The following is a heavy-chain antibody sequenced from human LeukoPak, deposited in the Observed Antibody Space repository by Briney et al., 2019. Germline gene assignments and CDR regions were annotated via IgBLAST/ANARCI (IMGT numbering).Heavy chain of an antibody. V-gene: IGHV3-23*01. J-gene: IGHJ4*02. CDR1: GFTFNNYA. D-gene: IGHD1-20*01. CDR3: ARRSHLTGYFDY. CDR2: ISVRDGDT. Sequence: PGVSLRLSCAASGFTFNNYAMSWVRQAPGKGREWLSAISVRDGDTHYAASMEGRFTISSDNSKNTVYLQMQSLRAEDTAVYYCARRSHLTGYFDYWGQGTLVTVSS.